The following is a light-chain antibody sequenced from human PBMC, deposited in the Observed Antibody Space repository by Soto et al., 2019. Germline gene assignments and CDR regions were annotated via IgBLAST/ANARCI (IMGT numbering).Light chain of an antibody. CDR1: QSVSSSY. V-gene: IGKV3-20*01. CDR2: GAS. CDR3: QQYGSSGYT. J-gene: IGKJ2*01. Sequence: EIVLTQSPGTLSLSLGERATLSCRASQSVSSSYLAWYQQKPGQAPRLFIYGASSRATGIPDRFSGSGSGTDFTLTISRLEPEDFAVYYCQQYGSSGYTFGQGTKLEIK.